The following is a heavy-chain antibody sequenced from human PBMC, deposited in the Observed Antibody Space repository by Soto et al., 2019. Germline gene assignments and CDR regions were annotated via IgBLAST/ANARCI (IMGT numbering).Heavy chain of an antibody. CDR3: ARRYRNYDILTGYTNWFDP. J-gene: IGHJ5*02. D-gene: IGHD3-9*01. CDR2: VYPSGST. CDR1: GCSVSSSNW. Sequence: SETLSLTCAVSGCSVSSSNWWSWVRQPPGEGLEWIGEVYPSGSTNYNPSLKSRLTISLDKSTNQFSLKLSSVTAADTAVYFCARRYRNYDILTGYTNWFDPWGQGTLVTVSS. V-gene: IGHV4-4*02.